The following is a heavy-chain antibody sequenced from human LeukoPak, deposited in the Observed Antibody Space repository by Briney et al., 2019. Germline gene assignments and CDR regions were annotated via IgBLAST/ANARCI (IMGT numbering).Heavy chain of an antibody. CDR3: AREPIYDGSGYTSPRFDY. CDR2: IIPIFGTA. CDR1: GGTFSSYA. J-gene: IGHJ4*02. D-gene: IGHD3-22*01. V-gene: IGHV1-69*05. Sequence: SVKVSCKASGGTFSSYAISWVRQAPGQGLEWMGRIIPIFGTANYAQKFQGRVTITTDESTSTAYMELSSLRSEDTAVYYCAREPIYDGSGYTSPRFDYRGQGTLVTVSS.